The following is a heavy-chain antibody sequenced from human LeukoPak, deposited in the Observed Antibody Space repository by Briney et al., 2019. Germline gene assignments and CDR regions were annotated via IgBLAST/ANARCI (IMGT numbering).Heavy chain of an antibody. CDR2: IYSGGST. Sequence: PGGSLRLSCADSGFTVSSNYMSWVRQAPGKGLEWVSVIYSGGSTYYADSVKGRFTISRDNSKNTLYLQMNSLRAEDTAVYYCARGYYDSSGYLAGFDYWGQGTLVTVSS. V-gene: IGHV3-53*01. CDR3: ARGYYDSSGYLAGFDY. J-gene: IGHJ4*02. CDR1: GFTVSSNY. D-gene: IGHD3-22*01.